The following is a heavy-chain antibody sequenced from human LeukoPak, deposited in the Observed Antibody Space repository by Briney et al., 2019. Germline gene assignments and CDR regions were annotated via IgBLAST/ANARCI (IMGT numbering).Heavy chain of an antibody. CDR2: IYYSGST. J-gene: IGHJ6*02. D-gene: IGHD1-1*01. V-gene: IGHV4-30-4*01. CDR1: GGSISSGDYY. Sequence: SETLSLTCTVSGGSISSGDYYWSWIRQPPGKGLEWIGYIYYSGSTYYNPSLKSRVTISLDTSKNQFSLKLSSVTAADTAVYYCARGGGAGVQYGMDVWGQGTTVTVSS. CDR3: ARGGGAGVQYGMDV.